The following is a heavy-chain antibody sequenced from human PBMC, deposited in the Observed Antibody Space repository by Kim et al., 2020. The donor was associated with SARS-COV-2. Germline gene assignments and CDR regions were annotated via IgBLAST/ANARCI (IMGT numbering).Heavy chain of an antibody. CDR3: ARRWPRIAVAGEDAFDI. V-gene: IGHV5-51*01. CDR2: IYPGDSDT. D-gene: IGHD6-19*01. J-gene: IGHJ3*02. CDR1: GYSFTSYW. Sequence: GESLKISCKGSGYSFTSYWIGWVRQMPGKGLEWMGIIYPGDSDTRYSPSFQGQVTISADKSISTAYLQWSSLKASDTAMYYCARRWPRIAVAGEDAFDIWGQGTMGTVSS.